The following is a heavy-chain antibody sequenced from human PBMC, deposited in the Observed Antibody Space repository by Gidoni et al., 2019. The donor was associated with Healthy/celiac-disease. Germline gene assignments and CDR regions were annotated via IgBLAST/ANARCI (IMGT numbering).Heavy chain of an antibody. CDR1: GGSFSGYY. J-gene: IGHJ4*02. CDR2: INHSGST. Sequence: QVQLQQWGAGLLKPSETLSLTYAVYGGSFSGYYWSWIRQPPGKGLEWIGEINHSGSTNYNPSLKRRVTISVDTSKNQFSLKLSSVTAADTAVYYCARAVLRYFDWLSYSDYWGQGTLVTVSS. CDR3: ARAVLRYFDWLSYSDY. D-gene: IGHD3-9*01. V-gene: IGHV4-34*01.